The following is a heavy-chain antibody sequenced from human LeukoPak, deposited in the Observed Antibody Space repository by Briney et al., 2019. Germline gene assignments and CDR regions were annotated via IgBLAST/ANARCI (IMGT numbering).Heavy chain of an antibody. V-gene: IGHV1-2*02. CDR2: INPNSGGT. CDR3: AGTRYSSGWYYFDL. J-gene: IGHJ4*02. CDR1: LGTLSSYA. Sequence: ASVKVSRKASLGTLSSYAISWVRQAPGHGVEWMGWINPNSGGTNYAQKLQGRVTMTRDTSLRTAYTELSRLRSDDTAVYYCAGTRYSSGWYYFDLWGQGTRVSVSS. D-gene: IGHD6-19*01.